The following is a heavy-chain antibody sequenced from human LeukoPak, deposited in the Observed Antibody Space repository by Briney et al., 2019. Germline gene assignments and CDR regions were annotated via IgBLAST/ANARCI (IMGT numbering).Heavy chain of an antibody. CDR1: GFTFSSYS. V-gene: IGHV3-21*01. CDR3: ARVKDYSGYGNFDY. J-gene: IGHJ4*02. Sequence: GGSLRLPCAASGFTFSSYSMNWVRQAPGKGLEWVSSISSSSSYIYYADSVKGRFTISRDNAKNSLYLQMNSLRVEDTAVYYCARVKDYSGYGNFDYWGQGTLVTVSS. D-gene: IGHD5-12*01. CDR2: ISSSSSYI.